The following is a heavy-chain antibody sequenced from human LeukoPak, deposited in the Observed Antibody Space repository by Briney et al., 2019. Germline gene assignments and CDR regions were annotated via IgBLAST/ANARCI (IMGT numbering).Heavy chain of an antibody. D-gene: IGHD2-2*01. Sequence: SETLSLTCTVSGGSISSYYWSWIRQPAGKGLEWIGRIYTSGSTNYNPSLKSRVTMSVDTSKDQFSLKLSSVTAADTAVYYCARDNWYCSSTSCYGWFDPWGQGTLVTVSS. CDR1: GGSISSYY. CDR2: IYTSGST. CDR3: ARDNWYCSSTSCYGWFDP. V-gene: IGHV4-4*07. J-gene: IGHJ5*02.